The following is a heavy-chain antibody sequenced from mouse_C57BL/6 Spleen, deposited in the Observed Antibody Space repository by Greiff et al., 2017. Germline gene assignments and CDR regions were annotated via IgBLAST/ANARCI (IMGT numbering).Heavy chain of an antibody. CDR2: IDPSDSYT. CDR1: GYTFTSYW. D-gene: IGHD1-1*01. Sequence: QVQLKQPGAELVMPGASVKLSCKASGYTFTSYWMHWVKQRPGQGLEWIGEIDPSDSYTNYNQKFKGKSTLTVDKSSSTAYMQLSSLTSEDSAVSYCAFIYYGMGSFDSWGQGTPLTVSS. J-gene: IGHJ2*01. CDR3: AFIYYGMGSFDS. V-gene: IGHV1-69*01.